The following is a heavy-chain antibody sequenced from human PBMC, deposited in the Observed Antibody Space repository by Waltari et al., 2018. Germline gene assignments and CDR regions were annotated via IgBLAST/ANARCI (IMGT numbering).Heavy chain of an antibody. CDR2: IYYSGST. CDR3: ARDSACSSTSCYSVDY. D-gene: IGHD2-2*01. V-gene: IGHV4-39*07. CDR1: GGSISSSSYY. Sequence: ESGPGLVKPSETLSLTCTVSGGSISSSSYYWGWIRQPPGKGLEWIGSIYYSGSTYYNPSLKSRVTISVDTSKNQFSLKLSSVTAADTAVYYCARDSACSSTSCYSVDYWGQGTLVTVSS. J-gene: IGHJ4*02.